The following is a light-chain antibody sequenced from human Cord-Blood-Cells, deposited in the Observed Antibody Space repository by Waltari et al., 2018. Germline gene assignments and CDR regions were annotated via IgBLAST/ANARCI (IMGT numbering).Light chain of an antibody. CDR2: EGS. Sequence: QSALTQPASVSGSPGQSITISCTGTSSDVARYNLVSWYQQHPGKAPKLMIYEGSKRPSGVSNRFSGSKSGNTASLTISGLQAEDEADYYCCSYAGSSTWVFGGGTKLTVL. V-gene: IGLV2-23*01. CDR1: SSDVARYNL. J-gene: IGLJ3*02. CDR3: CSYAGSSTWV.